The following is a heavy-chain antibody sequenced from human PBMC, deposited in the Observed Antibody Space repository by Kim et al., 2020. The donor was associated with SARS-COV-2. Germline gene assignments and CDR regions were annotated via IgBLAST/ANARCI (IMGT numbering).Heavy chain of an antibody. Sequence: TSRDTISVDTSKNQFALKLSSVTAADTAVYYCARGRHGDSSGTPLRWFDPWGQGTLVTVSS. V-gene: IGHV4-34*01. J-gene: IGHJ5*02. CDR3: ARGRHGDSSGTPLRWFDP. D-gene: IGHD3-22*01.